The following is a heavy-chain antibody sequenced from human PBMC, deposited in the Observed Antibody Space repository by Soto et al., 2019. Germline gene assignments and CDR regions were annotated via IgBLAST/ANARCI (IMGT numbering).Heavy chain of an antibody. J-gene: IGHJ4*02. CDR2: ISYDGSNK. Sequence: GGSLRLSCAASGFTFSSYGMHWVRQAPGKGLEWVAVISYDGSNKYYADSVKGRFTISRDNSKNTLYLQMNSLRAEDTAVYYCAKSQIVGAMEGFDYWGQGTLVTAPQ. CDR3: AKSQIVGAMEGFDY. V-gene: IGHV3-30*18. CDR1: GFTFSSYG. D-gene: IGHD1-26*01.